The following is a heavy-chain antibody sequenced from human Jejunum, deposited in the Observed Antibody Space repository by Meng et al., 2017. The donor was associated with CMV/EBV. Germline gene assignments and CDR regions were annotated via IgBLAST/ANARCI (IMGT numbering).Heavy chain of an antibody. V-gene: IGHV3-21*01. Sequence: EVQLVESGGXLVKPGGSXRLSCAASGFTFSSYSMNWVRQAPGEGLEWVASISSYSNFIYYADSVKGRFTISRDNAKNSLYLQMNSLRAEDTAVYSCARSPPISRWDYWGQGTLVTVSS. D-gene: IGHD6-13*01. CDR3: ARSPPISRWDY. J-gene: IGHJ4*02. CDR1: GFTFSSYS. CDR2: ISSYSNFI.